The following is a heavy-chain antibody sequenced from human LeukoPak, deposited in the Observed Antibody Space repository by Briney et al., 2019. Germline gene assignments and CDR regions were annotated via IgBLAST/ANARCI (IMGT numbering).Heavy chain of an antibody. CDR2: ISAISSYI. J-gene: IGHJ4*02. V-gene: IGHV3-21*01. Sequence: GGSLRLSCAASGFTFSSYSMNWVRQAPGKGLEWVSSISAISSYIYYADSVKGRFTISRDNAKNSLYLQMNSLRDEDTAVYYCARYGSGTSYITNYFDYWGQGTLVTVSS. CDR1: GFTFSSYS. CDR3: ARYGSGTSYITNYFDY. D-gene: IGHD3-10*01.